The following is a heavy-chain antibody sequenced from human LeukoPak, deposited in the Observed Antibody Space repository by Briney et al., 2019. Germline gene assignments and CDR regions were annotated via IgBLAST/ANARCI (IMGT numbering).Heavy chain of an antibody. J-gene: IGHJ3*02. D-gene: IGHD7-27*01. CDR1: GFTLSDYW. Sequence: GRSLRLSCAASGFTLSDYWMHWVRQGPGKGLVWVSRINSDGSSTSYADSVKGRFTISRDNAKNTLYLQMNSLRAEDTAEYYCARAGVGGAFDIWGQGTMVTVSS. CDR2: INSDGSST. V-gene: IGHV3-74*01. CDR3: ARAGVGGAFDI.